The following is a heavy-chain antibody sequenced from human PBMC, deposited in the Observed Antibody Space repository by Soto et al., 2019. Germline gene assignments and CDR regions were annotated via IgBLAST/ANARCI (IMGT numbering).Heavy chain of an antibody. J-gene: IGHJ6*02. Sequence: SETLSLTCTVSGGSISSYYWSWIRQPPGRGLEWIGYIYYSGSTNYNPSLKSRVTISVDTSKNQFSLKLSSVTAADTAVYYCARATLWFGEYGDYYYGMDVWGQGTTVT. CDR2: IYYSGST. CDR1: GGSISSYY. V-gene: IGHV4-59*01. CDR3: ARATLWFGEYGDYYYGMDV. D-gene: IGHD3-10*01.